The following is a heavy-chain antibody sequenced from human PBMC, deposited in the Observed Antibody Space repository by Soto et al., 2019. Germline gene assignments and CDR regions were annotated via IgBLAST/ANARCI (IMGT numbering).Heavy chain of an antibody. Sequence: QVQLQESGPGLVKPSGTLSLTCAVSGYSISNNNWWSWVRQPPGKGLYWIGEIYHTGSTNYNPSLRSRVTISVDKSKNQFSLKLNSVTDADTAVYYCARSTVTEDCWGQGTLVTVSA. CDR3: ARSTVTEDC. D-gene: IGHD4-17*01. CDR1: GYSISNNNW. V-gene: IGHV4-4*02. J-gene: IGHJ4*02. CDR2: IYHTGST.